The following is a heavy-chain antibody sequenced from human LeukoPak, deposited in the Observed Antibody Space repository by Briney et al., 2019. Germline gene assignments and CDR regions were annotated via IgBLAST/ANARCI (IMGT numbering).Heavy chain of an antibody. CDR1: GGSIRSSYYY. CDR3: ARGRLYLWYFDY. CDR2: IYDSGST. V-gene: IGHV4-39*07. D-gene: IGHD3-10*01. Sequence: PSETLSLTCTVSGGSIRSSYYYWGWIRQPPGKGLEWIGSIYDSGSTNYNPSLKSRVTISVDTSKNQFSLKLSSVTAADTAVYYCARGRLYLWYFDYWGQGTLVTVSS. J-gene: IGHJ4*02.